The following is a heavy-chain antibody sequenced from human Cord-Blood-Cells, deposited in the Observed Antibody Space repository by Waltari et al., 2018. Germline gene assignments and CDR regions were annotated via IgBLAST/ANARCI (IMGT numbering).Heavy chain of an antibody. Sequence: EVQLVESGGGLVQPGGSLRLSCAASGFTFSSYWMSWVRQAPGKGLEWVANIKQDGSEKYYVDSVKGRFTSSRDNAKNSLYLQMNSLRAEDTAVYYCASILRFLEWLYFDYWGQGTLVTVSS. J-gene: IGHJ4*02. CDR2: IKQDGSEK. V-gene: IGHV3-7*01. CDR3: ASILRFLEWLYFDY. D-gene: IGHD3-3*01. CDR1: GFTFSSYW.